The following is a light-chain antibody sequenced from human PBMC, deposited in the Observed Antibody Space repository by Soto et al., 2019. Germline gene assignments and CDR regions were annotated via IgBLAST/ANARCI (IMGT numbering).Light chain of an antibody. Sequence: QSALTQPRSVSGSPGQSVTISCTGTNSDVGDYNHVSWYQQHPGKAPKVMIYDVDKRPSGVPDRFSGSKSGNTASLTISGLQADDEADYYCCSYAGNYMKVVFGGGTKLTVL. CDR3: CSYAGNYMKVV. CDR2: DVD. V-gene: IGLV2-11*01. CDR1: NSDVGDYNH. J-gene: IGLJ2*01.